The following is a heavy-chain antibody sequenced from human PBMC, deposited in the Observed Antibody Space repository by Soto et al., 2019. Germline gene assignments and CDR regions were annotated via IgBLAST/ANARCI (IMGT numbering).Heavy chain of an antibody. Sequence: PGGSLRLSCAASGFTFSSYWMHWVRQAPGKGLVWVSRINSDGSSTSYADSVKGRFTISRDNAKNTLYLQMNSLRAEDTAVYYCARDPPPYYYDSSGYYPYYYYYGMDVWGQGTTVTVSS. J-gene: IGHJ6*02. CDR2: INSDGSST. CDR3: ARDPPPYYYDSSGYYPYYYYYGMDV. D-gene: IGHD3-22*01. V-gene: IGHV3-74*01. CDR1: GFTFSSYW.